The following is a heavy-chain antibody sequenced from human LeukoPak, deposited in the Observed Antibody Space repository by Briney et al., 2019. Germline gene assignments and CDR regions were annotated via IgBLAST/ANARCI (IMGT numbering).Heavy chain of an antibody. CDR1: GGSISSSSYY. J-gene: IGHJ4*02. CDR3: ARVSSVGRLNFDY. CDR2: IYYSGST. V-gene: IGHV4-39*07. D-gene: IGHD3-16*02. Sequence: SETLSLTCTVSGGSISSSSYYWGWIRQPPGKGLEWIGSIYYSGSTYYNPSLKSRVTISVDTSKNQFSLKLSSVTAADTAVYYCARVSSVGRLNFDYWGQGTLVTVSS.